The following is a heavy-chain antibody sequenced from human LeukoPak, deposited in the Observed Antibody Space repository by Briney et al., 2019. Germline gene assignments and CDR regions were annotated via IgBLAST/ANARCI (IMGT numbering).Heavy chain of an antibody. CDR3: ARDRGDSSSSYYMDV. J-gene: IGHJ6*03. V-gene: IGHV1-69*05. CDR2: IIPIFGTA. D-gene: IGHD6-6*01. CDR1: GGTVSSYA. Sequence: ASVKVSCKASGGTVSSYAISWVRQAPGQGLEWMGGIIPIFGTANYAQKFQGRVTITTDESTSTAYMELSSLRSEDTAVYYCARDRGDSSSSYYMDVWGKGTTVTVSS.